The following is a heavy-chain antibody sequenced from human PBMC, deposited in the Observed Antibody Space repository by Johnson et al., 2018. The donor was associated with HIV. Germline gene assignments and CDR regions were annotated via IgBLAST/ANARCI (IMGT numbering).Heavy chain of an antibody. D-gene: IGHD4-17*01. Sequence: QVQLVESGGGVVQPGRSLRLSCAASGFTFSSFGMHWVRQAPGKGLEWVAVISYDGTNNQNGDSVKGRFTISRDNSKNTVFLQRNSLRTDETAVYYCARDWDYAHAFDIWGQGTMVTVSS. J-gene: IGHJ3*02. CDR3: ARDWDYAHAFDI. CDR2: ISYDGTNN. CDR1: GFTFSSFG. V-gene: IGHV3-30*19.